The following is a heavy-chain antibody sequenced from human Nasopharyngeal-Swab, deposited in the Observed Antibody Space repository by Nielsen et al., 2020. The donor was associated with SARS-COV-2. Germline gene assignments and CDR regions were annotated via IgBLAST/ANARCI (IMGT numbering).Heavy chain of an antibody. J-gene: IGHJ4*02. V-gene: IGHV1-3*01. Sequence: ASVKVSCKASGYTFTSYDINWVRQATGQGLEWMGWINAGNGNTKYSQKFQGRVTITRDTSASTAYMELSSLRSEDTAVYYCARDPSGYGEIDYWGQGTLVTVSS. D-gene: IGHD5-12*01. CDR1: GYTFTSYD. CDR2: INAGNGNT. CDR3: ARDPSGYGEIDY.